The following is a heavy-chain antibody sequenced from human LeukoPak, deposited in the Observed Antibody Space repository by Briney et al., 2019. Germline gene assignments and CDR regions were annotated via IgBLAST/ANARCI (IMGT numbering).Heavy chain of an antibody. CDR1: GFTLSDYE. D-gene: IGHD5-24*01. J-gene: IGHJ5*02. V-gene: IGHV3-48*03. Sequence: GGFLRLSCVASGFTLSDYEMNWVRQAPGKGLEWVSYIGGTGATRYYADSVKGRFTISRDNAKNSLYLEMSSLRAEDTAVYYCARGGYTRLNAWGQGILVIVSS. CDR3: ARGGYTRLNA. CDR2: IGGTGATR.